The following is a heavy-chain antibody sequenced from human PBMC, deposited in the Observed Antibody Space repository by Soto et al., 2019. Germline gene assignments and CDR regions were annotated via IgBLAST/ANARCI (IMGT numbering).Heavy chain of an antibody. CDR2: ISAYNGNT. Sequence: ASVKFSFKASCYTFTSYGISCLRQAPGQVLEWMGWISAYNGNTNYAQKLQGRVTMTTDTSTSTAYMELRSLRSDDTAVYYCARLRQWPGLLVDYWGQGTLVTVSS. J-gene: IGHJ4*02. CDR3: ARLRQWPGLLVDY. D-gene: IGHD6-19*01. CDR1: CYTFTSYG. V-gene: IGHV1-18*01.